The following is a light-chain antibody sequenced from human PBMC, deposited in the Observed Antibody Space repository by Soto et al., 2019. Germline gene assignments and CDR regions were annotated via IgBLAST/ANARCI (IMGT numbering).Light chain of an antibody. CDR1: SSNIGSNY. CDR2: ENN. J-gene: IGLJ3*02. V-gene: IGLV1-51*02. CDR3: GAWDSSLSAVWV. Sequence: QSVLRQPPSVSAAPGQKVTISCSGSSSNIGSNYVSWYQHLPGTAPKLLIYENNKRPSGIPERFSGSKSGTSATLGITGLQTGDEADYYCGAWDSSLSAVWVFGGGTKVTVL.